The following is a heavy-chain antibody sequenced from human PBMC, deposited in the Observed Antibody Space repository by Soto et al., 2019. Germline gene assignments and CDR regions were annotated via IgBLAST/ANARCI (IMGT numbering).Heavy chain of an antibody. CDR1: GFTFSSYA. CDR3: AKDHYQGRDP. J-gene: IGHJ5*02. CDR2: ISGSGDST. Sequence: EVQLLESGGGLVQPGGSLRLSCAASGFTFSSYAMNWVRQAPGKGPEWVSAISGSGDSTYYADSVKGRFTISRDNSTNTLYLQMNSLRAEDTAVYSCAKDHYQGRDPWGQGTLVTVSS. V-gene: IGHV3-23*01. D-gene: IGHD1-26*01.